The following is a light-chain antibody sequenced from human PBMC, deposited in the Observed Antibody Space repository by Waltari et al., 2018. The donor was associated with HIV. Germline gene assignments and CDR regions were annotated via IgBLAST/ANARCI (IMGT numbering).Light chain of an antibody. CDR2: DVK. CDR3: CSFANPNFL. CDR1: SRDVGTYNY. J-gene: IGLJ1*01. V-gene: IGLV2-23*02. Sequence: QSALTQPASVSGSPGQSITISCTGSSRDVGTYNYISWYQQHPGPVPKLRIYDVKERPSGVSDRFSGSKSGTTASLTISGLQAEDEADYYCCSFANPNFLFGSGTKVTVL.